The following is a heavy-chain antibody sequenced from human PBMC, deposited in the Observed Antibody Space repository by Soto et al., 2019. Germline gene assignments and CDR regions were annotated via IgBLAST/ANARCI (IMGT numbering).Heavy chain of an antibody. J-gene: IGHJ6*03. D-gene: IGHD6-19*01. CDR1: GYTFTSYD. CDR2: MNPNSGNT. Sequence: ASVKVSCKASGYTFTSYDINWLRQATGQGLEWMGWMNPNSGNTGYAQKFQGRVTMTRNTSISTAYMELSSPRSEDTAVYYCAREAVYYYYMDVWGKGTTVTVS. CDR3: AREAVYYYYMDV. V-gene: IGHV1-8*01.